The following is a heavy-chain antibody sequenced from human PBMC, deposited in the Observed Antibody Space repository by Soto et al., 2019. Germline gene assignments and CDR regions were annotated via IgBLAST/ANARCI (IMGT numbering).Heavy chain of an antibody. J-gene: IGHJ5*02. D-gene: IGHD1-26*01. CDR2: INPSGGST. CDR1: GYTFTSYY. CDR3: ARVVGALGHWFDP. V-gene: IGHV1-46*01. Sequence: ASVKVSCKASGYTFTSYYMHWVRQAPGQGLEWMGIINPSGGSTSYAQKFQGRVTMTTDTSTSTAYMDLRSLRSDDTAVYYCARVVGALGHWFDPWGQGTLVTVSS.